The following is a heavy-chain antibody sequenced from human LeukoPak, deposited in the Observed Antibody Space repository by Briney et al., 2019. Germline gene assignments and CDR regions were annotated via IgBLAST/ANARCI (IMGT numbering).Heavy chain of an antibody. D-gene: IGHD1-26*01. CDR3: AKNSGSYYPPYYFDY. V-gene: IGHV3-30*02. CDR2: IRHDGSNK. CDR1: GFTFSSYG. Sequence: GGSLRLSCAASGFTFSSYGMHWVRQAPGKGLEWVAFIRHDGSNKYYADSVKGRFTISRDNSKNTLYLQMNSLRAEDTAVYYCAKNSGSYYPPYYFDYWGQGTLVTVSS. J-gene: IGHJ4*02.